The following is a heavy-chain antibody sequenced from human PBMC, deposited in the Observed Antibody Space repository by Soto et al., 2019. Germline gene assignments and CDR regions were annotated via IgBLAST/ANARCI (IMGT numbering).Heavy chain of an antibody. D-gene: IGHD3-9*01. CDR2: ISGSGGST. Sequence: GGSLRLSCAASGFTFSSYAMSWVRQAPGKGLEWVSAISGSGGSTYYADSVKGRFTISRDNSKNTLYLQMNSLRAEDTAVYYCAKRVLRYFDWPDHMDVWGKGTTVTVSS. CDR3: AKRVLRYFDWPDHMDV. CDR1: GFTFSSYA. J-gene: IGHJ6*03. V-gene: IGHV3-23*01.